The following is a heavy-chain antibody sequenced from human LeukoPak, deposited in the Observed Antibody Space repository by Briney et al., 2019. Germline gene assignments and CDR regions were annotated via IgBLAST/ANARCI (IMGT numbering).Heavy chain of an antibody. V-gene: IGHV4-34*01. CDR2: INHSGST. CDR3: ARGPYYYDSSGYYYPRYFDY. Sequence: SETLSLTCAVYGGSFSGYYWSWIRQPPGKGLEWIGEINHSGSTNYNPSLKSRVTISVDTSKNQFSLKLSSVTAADTAVYYCARGPYYYDSSGYYYPRYFDYWGQGTLVTVSS. CDR1: GGSFSGYY. J-gene: IGHJ4*02. D-gene: IGHD3-22*01.